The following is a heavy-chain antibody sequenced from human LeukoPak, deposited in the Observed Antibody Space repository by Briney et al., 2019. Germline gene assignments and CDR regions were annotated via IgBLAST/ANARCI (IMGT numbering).Heavy chain of an antibody. V-gene: IGHV3-23*01. CDR3: ARDPRIYCTNGICRDDYFDN. CDR2: ISGSGGGT. CDR1: GFTFSTFA. J-gene: IGHJ4*02. D-gene: IGHD2-8*01. Sequence: GGSLRLSCAASGFTFSTFAMSWVRQAPGKGLEWVSAISGSGGGTYYADSVKGRLTISRDNAKDSLFLQMNSLRAEDTAIYYCARDPRIYCTNGICRDDYFDNWGQGTLVTVSS.